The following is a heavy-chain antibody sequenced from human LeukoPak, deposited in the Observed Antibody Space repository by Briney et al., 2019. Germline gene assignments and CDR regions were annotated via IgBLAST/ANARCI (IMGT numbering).Heavy chain of an antibody. CDR1: GGSFSGYY. V-gene: IGHV4-34*01. J-gene: IGHJ4*02. Sequence: SETLSLTCAVYGGSFSGYYWSWIRQPPGKGLEWIGEINHSGSTNYNPSLKSRVTISVDTSKNQFSLKLSSVTAADTAVYYCARGPRGFNWSSFDYWGQGTLVTVPS. CDR3: ARGPRGFNWSSFDY. D-gene: IGHD1-20*01. CDR2: INHSGST.